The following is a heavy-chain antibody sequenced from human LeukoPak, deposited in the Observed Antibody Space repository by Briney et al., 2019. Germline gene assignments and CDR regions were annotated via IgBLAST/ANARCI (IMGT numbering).Heavy chain of an antibody. CDR2: IYHSGST. CDR1: GGSISSSSYY. D-gene: IGHD6-13*01. CDR3: AREGSSSDFDY. Sequence: KSSETLSLTCTVSGGSISSSSYYWGWIRQPPGKGLEWIGEIYHSGSTNYNPSLKSRVTISVDKSKNQFSLKLSSVTAADTAVYYCAREGSSSDFDYWGQGTLVTVSS. V-gene: IGHV4-39*07. J-gene: IGHJ4*02.